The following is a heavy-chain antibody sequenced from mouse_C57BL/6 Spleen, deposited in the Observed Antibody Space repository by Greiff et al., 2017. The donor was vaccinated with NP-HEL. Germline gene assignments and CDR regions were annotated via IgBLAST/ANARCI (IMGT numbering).Heavy chain of an antibody. Sequence: QVQLKQSGPGLVQPSQSLSITCTVSGFSLTSYGVHWVRQSPGKGLEWLGVIWRGGSTDYNAAFMSRLSITKDNSKSQVFFKMNSLQADDTAIYYCAKNRTTVVATGDYYAMDYWGQGTSVTVSS. CDR3: AKNRTTVVATGDYYAMDY. J-gene: IGHJ4*01. CDR1: GFSLTSYG. V-gene: IGHV2-5*01. D-gene: IGHD1-1*01. CDR2: IWRGGST.